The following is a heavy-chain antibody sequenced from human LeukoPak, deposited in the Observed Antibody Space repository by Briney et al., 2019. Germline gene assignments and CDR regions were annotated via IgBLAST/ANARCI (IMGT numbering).Heavy chain of an antibody. CDR1: GFTFSDYY. J-gene: IGHJ4*02. V-gene: IGHV3-11*01. D-gene: IGHD3-10*01. Sequence: PGGSLRLSCTGSGFTFSDYYMSWIRQAPGKGLEWVSYISSSGSTIYYADSVKGRFTISRDNAKNSLYLQMNSLRAEDTAVYYCAREMEGDYGSGTFFDHWGQGNMVTVSS. CDR3: AREMEGDYGSGTFFDH. CDR2: ISSSGSTI.